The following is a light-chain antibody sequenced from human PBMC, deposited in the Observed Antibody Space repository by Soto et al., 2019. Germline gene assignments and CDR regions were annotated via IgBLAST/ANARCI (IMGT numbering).Light chain of an antibody. CDR3: KHYNKWPPWT. CDR1: QSVRKN. J-gene: IGKJ1*01. CDR2: GAS. V-gene: IGKV3-15*01. Sequence: EIVMKQSPATLSVSPGERATRSCRASQSVRKNLAWDQQKPGQAPRVLIYGASTRATGIPARFSGSGSGTEFPLTISSLQSEDFAVYYCKHYNKWPPWTFGPGTKGELQ.